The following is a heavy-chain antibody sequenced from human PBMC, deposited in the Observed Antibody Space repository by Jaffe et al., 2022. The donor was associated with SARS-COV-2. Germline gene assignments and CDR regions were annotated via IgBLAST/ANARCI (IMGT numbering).Heavy chain of an antibody. CDR3: ARHVEEAAPGEGAFDI. CDR1: GYSFTSYW. V-gene: IGHV5-51*01. D-gene: IGHD6-13*01. J-gene: IGHJ3*02. Sequence: EVQLVQSGAEVKKPGESLKISCKGSGYSFTSYWIGWVRQMPGKGLEWMGIIYPGDSDTRYSPSFQGQVTISADKSISTAYLQWSSLKASDTAMYYCARHVEEAAPGEGAFDIWGQGTMVTVSS. CDR2: IYPGDSDT.